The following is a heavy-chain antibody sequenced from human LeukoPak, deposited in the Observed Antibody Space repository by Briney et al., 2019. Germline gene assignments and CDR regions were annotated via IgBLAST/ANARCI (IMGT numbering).Heavy chain of an antibody. D-gene: IGHD3-22*01. Sequence: SETLSLTCTVSGRSSSSSSYYCRWIRPPPRKGLVCIGSIYYSGSTNYNPSLKSRVTISVDTSKNQFSLRLSSVTAADTAVYYCARGGGSGYYPGDYWGQGTLVTVSS. CDR3: ARGGGSGYYPGDY. J-gene: IGHJ4*02. V-gene: IGHV4-39*07. CDR1: GRSSSSSSYY. CDR2: IYYSGST.